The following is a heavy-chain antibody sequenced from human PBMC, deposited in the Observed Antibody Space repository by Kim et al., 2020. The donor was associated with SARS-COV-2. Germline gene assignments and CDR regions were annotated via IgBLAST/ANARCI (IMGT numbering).Heavy chain of an antibody. D-gene: IGHD1-1*01. Sequence: GGSLRLSCTTSGFTFTSCAMSWVRQAPGQGLEWVSTITVSGDHTHDADSVKGRFTISRDNSRNTVDLQMHGLRAEDTAIYYCAKGTSGGGTAYDYWGPGT. CDR3: AKGTSGGGTAYDY. CDR1: GFTFTSCA. CDR2: ITVSGDHT. V-gene: IGHV3-23*01. J-gene: IGHJ4*02.